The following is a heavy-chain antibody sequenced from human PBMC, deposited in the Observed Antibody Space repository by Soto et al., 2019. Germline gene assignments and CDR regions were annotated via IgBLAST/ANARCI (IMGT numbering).Heavy chain of an antibody. D-gene: IGHD6-19*01. CDR3: ARDVGIAVAVTWFDP. CDR1: GFTFSDYY. J-gene: IGHJ5*02. CDR2: ISSSGSTI. Sequence: PGGSLRLSCAASGFTFSDYYMSWIRQAPGKGLEWVSYISSSGSTIYYADSVKGRFTISRDNAKNSLYLQMNSLRAEDTAVYYCARDVGIAVAVTWFDPWGQGTLVTVSS. V-gene: IGHV3-11*01.